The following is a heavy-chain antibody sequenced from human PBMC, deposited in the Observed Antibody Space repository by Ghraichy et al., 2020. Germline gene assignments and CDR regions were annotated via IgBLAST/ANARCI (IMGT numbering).Heavy chain of an antibody. CDR2: INHSGST. V-gene: IGHV4-34*01. Sequence: SETLSLTCAVYGGSFSGYYWSWIRQPPGKGLEWIGEINHSGSTNYNPSLKSRVTISVDTSKNQFSLKLSSVTAADTAVYYCAISGWRHNRRDYWGQGTLVTVSS. J-gene: IGHJ4*02. CDR1: GGSFSGYY. CDR3: AISGWRHNRRDY. D-gene: IGHD6-19*01.